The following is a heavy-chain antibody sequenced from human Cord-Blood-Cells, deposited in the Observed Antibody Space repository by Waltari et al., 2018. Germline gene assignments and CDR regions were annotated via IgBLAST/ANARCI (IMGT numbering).Heavy chain of an antibody. V-gene: IGHV3-53*01. Sequence: EVQLVESGGGLIQPGGSLRLSCAASGFTVSSNYMSWVRQGPGKGLEWVSVIYSGCSTYYSDSVKGLFTISRDNSKNTLYLQMNSLRAEDTAVYYCARAGSYYAFDIWGQGTMVTVSS. CDR3: ARAGSYYAFDI. J-gene: IGHJ3*02. D-gene: IGHD1-26*01. CDR2: IYSGCST. CDR1: GFTVSSNY.